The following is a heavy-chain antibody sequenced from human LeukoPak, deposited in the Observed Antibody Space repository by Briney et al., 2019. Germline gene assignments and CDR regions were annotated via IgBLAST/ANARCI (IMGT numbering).Heavy chain of an antibody. CDR3: ARAGAAAANYFDY. CDR2: IYPGDSDT. CDR1: RYSFTSYW. J-gene: IGHJ4*02. V-gene: IGHV5-51*01. Sequence: GESLKISCKGSRYSFTSYWIGWVRQMPGKGLEWMGIIYPGDSDTRYSPSFQGQVTISADKSISTAYLQWSSLKASDTAVYYCARAGAAAANYFDYWGQGTLVTVSS. D-gene: IGHD6-13*01.